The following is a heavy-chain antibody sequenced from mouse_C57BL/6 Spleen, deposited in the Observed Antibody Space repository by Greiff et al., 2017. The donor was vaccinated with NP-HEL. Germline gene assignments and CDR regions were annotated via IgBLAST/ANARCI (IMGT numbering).Heavy chain of an antibody. V-gene: IGHV1-18*01. CDR3: ARSDYYGSSYLYFDV. CDR1: GYTFTDYN. D-gene: IGHD1-1*01. J-gene: IGHJ1*03. CDR2: INPNNGGT. Sequence: EVQLQQSGPELVKPGASVKIPCKASGYTFTDYNMDWVKQSHGKSLEWIGDINPNNGGTIYNQKFKGKATLTVDKSSSTAYMELRSLTSEDTAVYYCARSDYYGSSYLYFDVWGTGTTVTVSS.